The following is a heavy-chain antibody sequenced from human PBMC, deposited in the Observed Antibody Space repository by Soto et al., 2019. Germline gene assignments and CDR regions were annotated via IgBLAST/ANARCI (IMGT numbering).Heavy chain of an antibody. Sequence: EVQLVESGGGLVQPGGSLRLSCAASGFTFSSFSMNWVRQAPGKGLEWVSFISSSGSPLYYADSVKGRFTISRDNAKNSLYLQMNSLRYEDTALYYCARVAYSYGRNDFWGQGTLVTVSS. CDR2: ISSSGSPL. J-gene: IGHJ4*02. V-gene: IGHV3-48*02. CDR1: GFTFSSFS. CDR3: ARVAYSYGRNDF. D-gene: IGHD5-18*01.